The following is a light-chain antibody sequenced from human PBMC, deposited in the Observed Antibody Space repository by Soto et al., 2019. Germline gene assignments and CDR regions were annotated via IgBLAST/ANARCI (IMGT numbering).Light chain of an antibody. CDR3: GTWDSRLSAYV. CDR2: DSN. CDR1: SSNIGNNY. V-gene: IGLV1-51*01. J-gene: IGLJ1*01. Sequence: QSALTQPPSVSAAPGQKVTISCSGSSSNIGNNYVSWYQQLPGTAPKLLIYDSNKRPSGIPDRFSGSRSGTSATLGITGLQTGDEADYYCGTWDSRLSAYVFGTGTKLTVL.